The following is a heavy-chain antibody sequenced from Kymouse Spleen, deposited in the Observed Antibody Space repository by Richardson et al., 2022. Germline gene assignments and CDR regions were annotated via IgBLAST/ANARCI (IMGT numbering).Heavy chain of an antibody. D-gene: IGHD2-8*01. J-gene: IGHJ5*02. CDR3: ARGGGGYCTNGVCLNWFDP. CDR2: IYSGGST. Sequence: EVQLVESGGGLIQPGGSLRLSCAASGFTVSSNYMSWVRQAPGKGLEWVSVIYSGGSTYYADSVKGRFTISRDNSKNTLYLQMNSLRAEDTAVYYCARGGGGYCTNGVCLNWFDPWGQGTLVTVSS. CDR1: GFTVSSNY. V-gene: IGHV3-53*01.